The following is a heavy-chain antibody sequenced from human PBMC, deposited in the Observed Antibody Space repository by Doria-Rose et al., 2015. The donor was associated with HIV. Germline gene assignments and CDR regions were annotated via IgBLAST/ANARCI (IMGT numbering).Heavy chain of an antibody. CDR2: IFSDDER. CDR3: ARIKSSRWYHKYYFDF. CDR1: GVSLSSPGMG. V-gene: IGHV2-26*01. Sequence: QVQLVQSGPVLVKPTETLTLTCTVSGVSLSSPGMGVSWIRQPPGKALEWLANIFSDDERSYRPSLRGRLTIDRGTSKSQEVLTMTDMDPVDTATYYCARIKSSRWYHKYYFDFWGQGTLVIVSA. D-gene: IGHD6-13*01. J-gene: IGHJ4*02.